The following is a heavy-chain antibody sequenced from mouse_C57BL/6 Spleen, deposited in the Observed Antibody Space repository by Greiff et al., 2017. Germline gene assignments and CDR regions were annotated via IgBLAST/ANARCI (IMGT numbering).Heavy chain of an antibody. CDR1: GYTFTSYG. Sequence: QVQLQQSGAELARPGASVKLSCKASGYTFTSYGISWVKQRTGQGLEWIGEIYPRSGNTYYTEKFKGKATLTADKSSSTAYMELRSLTSEDSAVYFCLYSTGAYWGQGTLVTVSA. CDR2: IYPRSGNT. V-gene: IGHV1-81*01. D-gene: IGHD2-12*01. J-gene: IGHJ3*01. CDR3: LYSTGAY.